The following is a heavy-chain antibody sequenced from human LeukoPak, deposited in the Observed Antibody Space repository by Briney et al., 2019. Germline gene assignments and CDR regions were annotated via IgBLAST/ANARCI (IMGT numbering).Heavy chain of an antibody. CDR1: GFTVSSNY. Sequence: GGSLRLSCAASGFTVSSNYMSWVRQAPGKGLEWVSVIYSGGSTYYADSVKGRFTISRDNSKNTLYLQMNSLRAEDTAVYYCARDAVILWFGDLGEYYFDYWGQGTLVTVSS. CDR3: ARDAVILWFGDLGEYYFDY. D-gene: IGHD3-10*01. CDR2: IYSGGST. V-gene: IGHV3-53*01. J-gene: IGHJ4*02.